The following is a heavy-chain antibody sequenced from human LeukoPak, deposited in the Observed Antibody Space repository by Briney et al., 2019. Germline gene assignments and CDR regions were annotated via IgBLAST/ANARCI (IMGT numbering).Heavy chain of an antibody. CDR2: LNPDSGGT. CDR3: ATLAFGGVVV. Sequence: ASVKVSCKASGYTFTGYYMHCVRQAPGQGLEWMGWLNPDSGGTDYAQKFQSRVTMTRDTSISTAYMEVSRLRSDDTAVYYCATLAFGGVVVWGQGTLVTVSS. D-gene: IGHD3-16*02. CDR1: GYTFTGYY. J-gene: IGHJ4*02. V-gene: IGHV1-2*02.